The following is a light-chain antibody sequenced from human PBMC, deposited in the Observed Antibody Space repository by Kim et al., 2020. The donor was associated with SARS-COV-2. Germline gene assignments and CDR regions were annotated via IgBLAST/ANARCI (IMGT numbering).Light chain of an antibody. CDR2: YDS. CDR3: QVWDSSSDHPV. V-gene: IGLV3-21*04. J-gene: IGLJ3*02. Sequence: SYELTQPPSVSVAPGKTARITCGGNNIGSKSVHWYQQKPSQAPVLVIYYDSDRPSGIPERFSGSNSGNTATLTISRVEAGDEADYYCQVWDSSSDHPVFGGGTQLTVL. CDR1: NIGSKS.